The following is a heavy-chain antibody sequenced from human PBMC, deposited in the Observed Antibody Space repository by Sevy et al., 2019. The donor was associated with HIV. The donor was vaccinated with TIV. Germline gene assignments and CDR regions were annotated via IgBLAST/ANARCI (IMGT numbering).Heavy chain of an antibody. CDR1: GFTFSSYA. Sequence: GGSLRLSCAASGFTFSSYAMSWVRQAPGKGLEWVSAISGSGGSTYYADSVKGRFTISRDNSKNTLYLQMNSLRAEDTAVYYCAKDGSCSGRSCRYWDSFDYWGQGTLVTVSS. CDR2: ISGSGGST. D-gene: IGHD2-15*01. CDR3: AKDGSCSGRSCRYWDSFDY. V-gene: IGHV3-23*01. J-gene: IGHJ4*02.